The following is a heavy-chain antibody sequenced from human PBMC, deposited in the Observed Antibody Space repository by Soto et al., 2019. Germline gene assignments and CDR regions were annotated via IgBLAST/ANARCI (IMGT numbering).Heavy chain of an antibody. CDR2: IYATGTT. J-gene: IGHJ5*02. V-gene: IGHV4-4*07. CDR3: VRDGTKTLRDWFDP. CDR1: GASISGFY. Sequence: PSETLSLTCTVSGASISGFYWSWIRKSAGKGLEWIGRIYATGTTDYNPTLKSRVMMSVDTSKKQFSLKLRSVTAADTAVYYCVRDGTKTLRDWFDPWGQGISVTVSS. D-gene: IGHD1-1*01.